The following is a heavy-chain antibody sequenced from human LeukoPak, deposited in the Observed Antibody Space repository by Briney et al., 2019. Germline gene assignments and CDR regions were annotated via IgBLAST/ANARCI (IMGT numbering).Heavy chain of an antibody. J-gene: IGHJ4*02. V-gene: IGHV4-4*07. D-gene: IGHD2-2*01. CDR2: IYTSGTT. CDR1: GASISSYY. CDR3: ARVKGIRVDYYFDY. Sequence: SETLSLTCTVSGASISSYYWSWIRQPAGKGLEYIGRIYTSGTTNYNPSLKGRVIMSVDTSKNQFSLKLSSVTAADTAVYYCARVKGIRVDYYFDYWGQGTLVTVSS.